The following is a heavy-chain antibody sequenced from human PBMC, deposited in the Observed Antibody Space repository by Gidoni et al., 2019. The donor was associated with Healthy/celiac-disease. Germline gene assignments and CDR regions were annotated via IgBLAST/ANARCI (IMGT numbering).Heavy chain of an antibody. D-gene: IGHD2-2*01. Sequence: EVQLVESGGGLVKPGGSLRLSCASSGFTFSSYSMNWVRQAPGKGLEWVSSISSSSSYIYYADSVKGRFTISRDNAKNSLYLQMNSLRAEDTAVYYCARGPAADAFDIWGQGTMVTVSS. J-gene: IGHJ3*02. V-gene: IGHV3-21*01. CDR1: GFTFSSYS. CDR2: ISSSSSYI. CDR3: ARGPAADAFDI.